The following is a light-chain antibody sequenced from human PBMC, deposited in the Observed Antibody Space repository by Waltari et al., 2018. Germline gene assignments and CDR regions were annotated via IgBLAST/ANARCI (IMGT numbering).Light chain of an antibody. V-gene: IGLV2-11*01. CDR3: CSYAGSYTVV. J-gene: IGLJ2*01. Sequence: QSALTQPRSVSGSPGQSVTISCTGTSSAVGGYNYVSWYQQHPGKAPTLMIYDVSKLPSGVPDRFSGSKSGNTASLTISGLQAEDEADYYCCSYAGSYTVVFGGGTKLTVL. CDR2: DVS. CDR1: SSAVGGYNY.